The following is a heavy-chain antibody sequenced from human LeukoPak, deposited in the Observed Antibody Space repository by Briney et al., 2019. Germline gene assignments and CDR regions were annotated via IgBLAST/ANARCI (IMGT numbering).Heavy chain of an antibody. Sequence: PSETLSLTCTVSGGSISSYYWSWIRQPPGKGLEWIGYIYYSGSTNYNPSLKSRVTISVDTSKNQFSLTLSSVTAADTAVYYCARVSSSSWYDPRRGFYFDYWGQGTLVTVSS. CDR2: IYYSGST. V-gene: IGHV4-59*01. CDR3: ARVSSSSWYDPRRGFYFDY. J-gene: IGHJ4*02. D-gene: IGHD6-13*01. CDR1: GGSISSYY.